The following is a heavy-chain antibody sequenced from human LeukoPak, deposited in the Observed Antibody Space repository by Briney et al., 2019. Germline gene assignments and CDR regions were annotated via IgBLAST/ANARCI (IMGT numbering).Heavy chain of an antibody. J-gene: IGHJ4*02. Sequence: GGSLTLSCAASGFTFSSYAMSWVRQAPGKGLEWVSAISGSGGSTYYADSVKGRFTISRDNSKNTLYLQMNSLRAEDTAVYYCAKTLGYCSGGSCYPRRDYFDYWGQGTLVTVSS. CDR1: GFTFSSYA. D-gene: IGHD2-15*01. CDR2: ISGSGGST. V-gene: IGHV3-23*01. CDR3: AKTLGYCSGGSCYPRRDYFDY.